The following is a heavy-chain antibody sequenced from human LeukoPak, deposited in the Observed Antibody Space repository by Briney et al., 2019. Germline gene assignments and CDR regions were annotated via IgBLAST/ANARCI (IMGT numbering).Heavy chain of an antibody. CDR3: ARITMVRGVITYYFDY. CDR1: GGSFSGYY. CDR2: INHSGST. Sequence: PSETLSLTCAVYGGSFSGYYWSWIRQPPGKGLEWIEEINHSGSTNYNPSLKSRVTISVDTSKNQFSLKLSSVTAADTAVYYCARITMVRGVITYYFDYWGQGTLVTVSS. J-gene: IGHJ4*02. D-gene: IGHD3-10*01. V-gene: IGHV4-34*01.